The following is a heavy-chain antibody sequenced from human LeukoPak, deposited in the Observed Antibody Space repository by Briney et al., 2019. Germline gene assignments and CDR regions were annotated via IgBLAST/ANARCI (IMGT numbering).Heavy chain of an antibody. V-gene: IGHV3-15*01. Sequence: GGSLRLSCAASGFTFSNAWMSWVRQAPGKGLEWVGRIKSKTDGGTTDYAAPVKGRFTISNDDSKNTLYLQMNSLKAEDTAVYYCTTGYCSGGNCYGLFDYWGQGTLVTVSS. CDR1: GFTFSNAW. D-gene: IGHD2-15*01. CDR3: TTGYCSGGNCYGLFDY. J-gene: IGHJ4*02. CDR2: IKSKTDGGTT.